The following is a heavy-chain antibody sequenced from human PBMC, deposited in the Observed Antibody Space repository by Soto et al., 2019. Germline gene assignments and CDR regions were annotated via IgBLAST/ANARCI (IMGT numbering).Heavy chain of an antibody. CDR2: IYWDDDK. V-gene: IGHV2-5*02. J-gene: IGHJ3*02. Sequence: GSGPTLVNPTQTLTLTCTCSGFSLSTSGVGVGWIRQPPGKALEWLALIYWDDDKRYSPSLKSRLTITKDNSKNQVILKMTNRAPLKKATFYCANRRGSSWYVFDIGGQGTMVPV. D-gene: IGHD6-13*01. CDR3: ANRRGSSWYVFDI. CDR1: GFSLSTSGVG.